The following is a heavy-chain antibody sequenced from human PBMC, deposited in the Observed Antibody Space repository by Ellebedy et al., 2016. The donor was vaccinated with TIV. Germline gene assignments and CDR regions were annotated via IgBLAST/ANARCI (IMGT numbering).Heavy chain of an antibody. Sequence: GESLKISCKGSGYTFTSYWIGWVRQKPGKGLEWMGIIDPGDSDIRYSPSFQGQVTISADKSISTAYLQWSSLKASDTAVYYCARPNPTTVADAFDIWGQGTMVTVSS. V-gene: IGHV5-51*01. CDR2: IDPGDSDI. CDR1: GYTFTSYW. D-gene: IGHD4-23*01. CDR3: ARPNPTTVADAFDI. J-gene: IGHJ3*02.